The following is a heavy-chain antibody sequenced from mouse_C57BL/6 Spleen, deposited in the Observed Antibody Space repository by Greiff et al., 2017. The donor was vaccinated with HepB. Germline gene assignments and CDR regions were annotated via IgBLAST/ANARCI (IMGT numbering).Heavy chain of an antibody. Sequence: VQLQQSGPELVKPGASVKISCKASGYTFTDYYMNWVKQSHGKSLEWIGDINPNNGGTSYNQKFKGKATLTVDKSSSTAYMELRSLTSEDSAVYYCARYRLLPYFDYWGQGTTLTVSS. CDR3: ARYRLLPYFDY. V-gene: IGHV1-26*01. J-gene: IGHJ2*01. D-gene: IGHD1-1*01. CDR2: INPNNGGT. CDR1: GYTFTDYY.